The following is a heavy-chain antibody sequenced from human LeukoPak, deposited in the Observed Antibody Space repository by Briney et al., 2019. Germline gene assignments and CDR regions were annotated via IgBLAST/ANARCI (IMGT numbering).Heavy chain of an antibody. V-gene: IGHV3-23*01. CDR3: ARGPAISYYSMDV. CDR1: GFTFSDYY. J-gene: IGHJ6*03. D-gene: IGHD2-2*01. CDR2: ISGSGGST. Sequence: GGSLRLSCAASGFTFSDYYMSWIRQAPGKGPEWVSAISGSGGSTYYADSVKGRFTISRDNSKNTVFLQMNSLRAEDVTLYYCARGPAISYYSMDVWGKGTTVTVSS.